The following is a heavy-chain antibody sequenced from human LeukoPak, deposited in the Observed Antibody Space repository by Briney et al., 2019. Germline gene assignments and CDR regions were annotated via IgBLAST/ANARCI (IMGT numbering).Heavy chain of an antibody. D-gene: IGHD3-3*01. CDR1: GGSISSGDYY. Sequence: SQTLSLTCTVSGGSISSGDYYWSWLRQPPGKGLEWIGYIYYSGSTYYNPSLKSRVTISVDTSKNQFSLKLSSVTAADTAVYYRARTSGYDFWSGYYRSDYWGQGTLVTVSS. CDR2: IYYSGST. V-gene: IGHV4-30-4*08. J-gene: IGHJ4*02. CDR3: ARTSGYDFWSGYYRSDY.